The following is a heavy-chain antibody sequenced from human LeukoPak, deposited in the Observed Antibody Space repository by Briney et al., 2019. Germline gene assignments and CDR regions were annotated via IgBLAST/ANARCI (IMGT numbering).Heavy chain of an antibody. D-gene: IGHD3-22*01. CDR1: GFTFRSSG. J-gene: IGHJ1*01. CDR2: ISGSDTTT. CDR3: AKWFVGYYYDSSGYYYTKYFQH. Sequence: GGSLRLSCAASGFTFRSSGMSWVRQAPGKGLEWVSYISGSDTTTHYADSVKGRFTISRDNSKNTLYLQMNSLRAEDTAVYFCAKWFVGYYYDSSGYYYTKYFQHWGQGTLVTVSS. V-gene: IGHV3-23*01.